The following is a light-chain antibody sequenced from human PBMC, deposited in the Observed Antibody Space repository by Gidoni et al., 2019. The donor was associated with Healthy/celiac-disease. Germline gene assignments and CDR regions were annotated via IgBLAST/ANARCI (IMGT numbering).Light chain of an antibody. Sequence: DIVMTQSPDSLAVSLGERATINCKSSQSVVYSSNNKNYLAWYQQKPGQPPKQLIYWASTRESGVPDRSSGSGSGTDFTLTISSLQAEDVAVYYCQQYYSTPQITFXXXTRLEIK. CDR3: QQYYSTPQIT. V-gene: IGKV4-1*01. J-gene: IGKJ5*01. CDR2: WAS. CDR1: QSVVYSSNNKNY.